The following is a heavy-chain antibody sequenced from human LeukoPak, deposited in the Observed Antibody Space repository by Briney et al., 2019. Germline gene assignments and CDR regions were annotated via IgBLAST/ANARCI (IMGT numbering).Heavy chain of an antibody. Sequence: GGSLRLSCAASGFTFSSYWMHWVRQAPGKGLVWVSRINSDGSSTSYADSVKGRFTISRDNAKNTLYLQMNSLRAEDTAVYYCARGRPRVDSSSWYEGPDYWGQGTLVTVSS. CDR1: GFTFSSYW. CDR3: ARGRPRVDSSSWYEGPDY. J-gene: IGHJ4*02. V-gene: IGHV3-74*01. CDR2: INSDGSST. D-gene: IGHD6-13*01.